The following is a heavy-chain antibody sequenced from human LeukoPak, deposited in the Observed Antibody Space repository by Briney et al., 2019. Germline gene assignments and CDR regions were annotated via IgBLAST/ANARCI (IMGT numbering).Heavy chain of an antibody. Sequence: GGSLRLSCAASGFTFSNYAMSWGRQAPGKGLEWVSASGTGGNTYYADSVKGRFTISRDNSKNTLYLQMNSLRAEDTAVYYCAKRMRDTDYYFDYWGQGTLVTVSS. CDR3: AKRMRDTDYYFDY. D-gene: IGHD5-18*01. J-gene: IGHJ4*02. V-gene: IGHV3-23*01. CDR1: GFTFSNYA. CDR2: SGTGGNT.